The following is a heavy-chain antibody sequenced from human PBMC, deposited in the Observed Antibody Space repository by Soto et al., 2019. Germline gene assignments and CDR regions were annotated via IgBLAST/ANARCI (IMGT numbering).Heavy chain of an antibody. CDR1: GGTFSSYT. V-gene: IGHV1-69*02. CDR2: IIPILGIA. Sequence: SVKVSCKASGGTFSSYTISWVRQAPGQGLEWMGRIIPILGIANYAQKFQGRVTITADKSTSTAYVELSSLRSEDTAVYYCARGTTNSRAFYFDYWGQGTRVTVSS. D-gene: IGHD4-17*01. CDR3: ARGTTNSRAFYFDY. J-gene: IGHJ4*02.